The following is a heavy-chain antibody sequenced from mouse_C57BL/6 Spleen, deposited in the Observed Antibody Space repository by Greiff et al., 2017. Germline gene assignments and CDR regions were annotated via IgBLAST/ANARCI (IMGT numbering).Heavy chain of an antibody. Sequence: QVQLQQSGAELVKPGASVKLSCKASGYTFTSYWMHWVKQRPGRGLEWIGRIDPNSGGTKYNEKFKSKATLTVDKPSSTAYMQLSSLTSEDSAVYYCARGAFGGYYVDWYFDVWGTGTTVTVSS. CDR1: GYTFTSYW. CDR2: IDPNSGGT. CDR3: ARGAFGGYYVDWYFDV. D-gene: IGHD2-3*01. J-gene: IGHJ1*03. V-gene: IGHV1-72*01.